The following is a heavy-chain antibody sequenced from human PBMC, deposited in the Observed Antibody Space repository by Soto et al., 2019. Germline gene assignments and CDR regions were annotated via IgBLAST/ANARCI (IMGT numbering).Heavy chain of an antibody. Sequence: SVKVSCKASGGTFSSYAISWVRQAPGQGLEWMGGIIPIFGTANYAQKFQGRVTITADESTSTAYMELSSLRSEDTAVYYCASGDYSSSWYRYYFDYWGQGTLVTVSS. J-gene: IGHJ4*02. CDR3: ASGDYSSSWYRYYFDY. CDR1: GGTFSSYA. V-gene: IGHV1-69*13. CDR2: IIPIFGTA. D-gene: IGHD6-13*01.